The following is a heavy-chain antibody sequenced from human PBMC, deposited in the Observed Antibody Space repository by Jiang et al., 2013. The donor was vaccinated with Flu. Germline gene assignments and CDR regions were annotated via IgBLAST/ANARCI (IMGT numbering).Heavy chain of an antibody. J-gene: IGHJ4*02. D-gene: IGHD1-26*01. CDR1: GGSFSGYY. CDR3: ARGAEGGVGATTFDY. V-gene: IGHV4-34*01. Sequence: LLKPSETLSLTCAVYGGSFSGYYWSWIRQPPGKGLEWIGEINHSGSTNYNPSLKSRVTISVDTSKNQFSLKLSSVTAADTAVYYCARGAEGGVGATTFDYWGQGTLVTVSS. CDR2: INHSGST.